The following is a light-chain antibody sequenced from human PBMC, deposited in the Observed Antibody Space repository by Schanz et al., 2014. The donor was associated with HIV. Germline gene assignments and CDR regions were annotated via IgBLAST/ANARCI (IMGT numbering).Light chain of an antibody. V-gene: IGKV3-11*01. Sequence: EIVLTQSPATLSLSPGERATLSCRASQTVGNYLAWYQHKVGQAPRLLIYDASNRATGIPARFSGSGSGTDFTLTISSLEPEDFAVYYCQQRSVWPITFGQGTRLEIK. CDR3: QQRSVWPIT. J-gene: IGKJ5*01. CDR2: DAS. CDR1: QTVGNY.